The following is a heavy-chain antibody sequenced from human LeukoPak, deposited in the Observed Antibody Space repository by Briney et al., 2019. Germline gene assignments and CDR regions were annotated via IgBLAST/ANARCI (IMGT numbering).Heavy chain of an antibody. CDR1: GGSISSSSYY. CDR3: ARHVSGTIFGVVINAFDI. V-gene: IGHV4-39*01. D-gene: IGHD3-3*01. Sequence: SETLSLTCTVSGGSISSSSYYWGWIRQPPGKGLEWIGYNYYSGSTYYNPSLKSRVTISVDTSKNQFSLKLSSVTAADTAVYYCARHVSGTIFGVVINAFDIWGQGTMVTVSS. J-gene: IGHJ3*02. CDR2: NYYSGST.